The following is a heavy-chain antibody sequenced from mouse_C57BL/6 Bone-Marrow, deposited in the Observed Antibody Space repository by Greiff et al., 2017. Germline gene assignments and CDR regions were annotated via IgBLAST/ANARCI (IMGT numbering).Heavy chain of an antibody. D-gene: IGHD4-1*02. Sequence: EVQRVESGGGLVQPKGSLKLSCAASGFSFNTYAMNWVHQAPGKGLEWVARIRSKSNNYATYYADSVKDRFTISRDDSESMLYLQMNNLKTEDTAMYYCVRPTGAWFAYWGQGTLVTVSA. CDR2: IRSKSNNYAT. CDR1: GFSFNTYA. J-gene: IGHJ3*01. CDR3: VRPTGAWFAY. V-gene: IGHV10-1*01.